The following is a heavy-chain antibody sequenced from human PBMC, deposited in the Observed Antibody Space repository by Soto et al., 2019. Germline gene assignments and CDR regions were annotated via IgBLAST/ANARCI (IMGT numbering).Heavy chain of an antibody. Sequence: SETLSLTCTVSGGSISSYYWIWIRQPPGKGLEWIGYIYYSGSTNYNPSLKSRVTISVDTSKNQFSLKLSSVTAADTAVYYCARVLVAARPHYGMDVWGQGTTVTVSS. CDR2: IYYSGST. D-gene: IGHD6-6*01. CDR1: GGSISSYY. CDR3: ARVLVAARPHYGMDV. J-gene: IGHJ6*02. V-gene: IGHV4-59*01.